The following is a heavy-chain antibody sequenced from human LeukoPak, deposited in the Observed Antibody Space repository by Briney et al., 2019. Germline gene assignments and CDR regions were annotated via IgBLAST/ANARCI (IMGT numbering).Heavy chain of an antibody. J-gene: IGHJ3*02. CDR2: IYYSGST. CDR3: ARLPGITMIVVVPSAFDI. D-gene: IGHD3-22*01. V-gene: IGHV4-30-4*01. Sequence: PSETLSLTCTVSGGSISSGDYYWSWIRQPPGKGLEWIGYIYYSGSTYYNPSLKSRVTISVDTSKNQFSLKLSSVTAADTAVYYCARLPGITMIVVVPSAFDIWGQGTMVTVSS. CDR1: GGSISSGDYY.